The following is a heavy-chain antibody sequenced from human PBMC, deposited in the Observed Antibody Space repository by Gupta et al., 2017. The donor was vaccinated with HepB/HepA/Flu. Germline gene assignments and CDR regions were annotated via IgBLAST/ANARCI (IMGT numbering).Heavy chain of an antibody. D-gene: IGHD3-16*01. CDR2: IKSKTDDGTT. CDR1: GFPFSQAW. CDR3: TTAPYVWGSYGIDF. J-gene: IGHJ4*02. Sequence: EVQLVESGGGLVKPGESLRLSCAASGFPFSQAWMSWVRQAPGKGLEWVGRIKSKTDDGTTDYVAAVKGRFTISRDDSKNTLYLQMNSLKTEDTAVYYCTTAPYVWGSYGIDFWGQGTLVTVSS. V-gene: IGHV3-15*01.